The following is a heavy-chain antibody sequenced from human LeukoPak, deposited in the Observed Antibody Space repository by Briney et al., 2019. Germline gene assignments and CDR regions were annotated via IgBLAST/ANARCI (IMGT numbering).Heavy chain of an antibody. CDR2: IIPIFGTA. J-gene: IGHJ6*03. CDR1: GGTFSSYA. CDR3: ARAYRRITGTTRPHYYYYYYMDV. D-gene: IGHD1-7*01. Sequence: ASVKVSCKASGGTFSSYAISWVRQAPGQGLEWMGGIIPIFGTANYAQKFQGRVTITADKSTSTAYMELSSLGSEDTAVYYCARAYRRITGTTRPHYYYYYYMDVWGKGTTVTVSS. V-gene: IGHV1-69*06.